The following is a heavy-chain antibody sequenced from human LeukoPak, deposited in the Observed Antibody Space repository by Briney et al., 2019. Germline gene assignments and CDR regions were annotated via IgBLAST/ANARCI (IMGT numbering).Heavy chain of an antibody. Sequence: GGSLRLSCAASGFTFCNAWMTWVRQAPGKGLEWVGRIKSKTDGGTTDYAAPVKGRFTISRDDSKNTLYLQMNSLKTEDTAVYYCTTDLDYYDSSGYYSQSDFDYWGQGTLVTVSS. CDR1: GFTFCNAW. V-gene: IGHV3-15*01. CDR2: IKSKTDGGTT. D-gene: IGHD3-22*01. J-gene: IGHJ4*02. CDR3: TTDLDYYDSSGYYSQSDFDY.